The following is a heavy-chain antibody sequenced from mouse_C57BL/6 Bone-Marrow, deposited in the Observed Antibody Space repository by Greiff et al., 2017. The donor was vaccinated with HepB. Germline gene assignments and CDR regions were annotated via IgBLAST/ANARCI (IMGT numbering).Heavy chain of an antibody. V-gene: IGHV1-55*01. CDR2: IYPGSGST. CDR1: GHTLTSHW. J-gene: IGHJ2*01. D-gene: IGHD2-3*01. Sequence: GQPQQPGAELVKPGASVKMACKASGHTLTSHWITGVKQRPGQGLEWIGDIYPGSGSTNYNEKFKSKATQTVDTPSSTAYMQLSSLTSEDSAVYYCARRGLLPYFDYWGQGTTLTVSS. CDR3: ARRGLLPYFDY.